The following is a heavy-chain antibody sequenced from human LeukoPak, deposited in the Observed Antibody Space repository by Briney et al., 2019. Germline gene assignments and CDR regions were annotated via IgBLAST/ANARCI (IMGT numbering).Heavy chain of an antibody. D-gene: IGHD6-13*01. CDR3: ASSYSSSWYEQYIFDY. CDR2: IYYSGST. V-gene: IGHV4-39*01. J-gene: IGHJ4*02. Sequence: SETLSLTCTVSGGSISSSSYYWGWIRQPPGKGLEWIGSIYYSGSTYYNPSLKSRVTISVDTPKNQFSLKLSSVTAADTAVYYCASSYSSSWYEQYIFDYWGQGTLVIVSS. CDR1: GGSISSSSYY.